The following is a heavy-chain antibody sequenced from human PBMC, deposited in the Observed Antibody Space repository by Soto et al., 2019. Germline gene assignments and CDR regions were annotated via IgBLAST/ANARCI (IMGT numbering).Heavy chain of an antibody. CDR1: GFTFSSYA. Sequence: PGGSLRLSCAASGFTFSSYAMHWVRQAPGKGLEWVAVISYDGSNKYYADSVKGRFTISRDNSKNTLYLQMNSLRAEDTAVYYCAREDDILTGYYTHFDYWGQGTLVTVPQ. J-gene: IGHJ4*02. CDR3: AREDDILTGYYTHFDY. CDR2: ISYDGSNK. D-gene: IGHD3-9*01. V-gene: IGHV3-30-3*01.